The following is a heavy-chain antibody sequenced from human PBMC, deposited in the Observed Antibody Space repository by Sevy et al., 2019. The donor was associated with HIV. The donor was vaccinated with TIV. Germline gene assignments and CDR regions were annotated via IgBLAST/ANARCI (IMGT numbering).Heavy chain of an antibody. Sequence: GGSLRLSCAASGFTFSSYSMNWVRQAPGKGLEWVSSISSSSSYIYYADSVKGRFTISRDNAKNSLYLQMNSLRAEDTAVYYCARYPHSSGWYYFDYWGQGTLVTVSS. CDR3: ARYPHSSGWYYFDY. CDR1: GFTFSSYS. V-gene: IGHV3-21*01. CDR2: ISSSSSYI. D-gene: IGHD6-19*01. J-gene: IGHJ4*02.